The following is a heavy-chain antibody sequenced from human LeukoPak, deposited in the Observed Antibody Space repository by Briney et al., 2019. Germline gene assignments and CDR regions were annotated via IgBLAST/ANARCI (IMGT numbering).Heavy chain of an antibody. V-gene: IGHV3-74*01. CDR1: GFTLSRFW. Sequence: GGSLRLSCAASGFTLSRFWMHWVRHAPGKGLVWVSHINSDGSITSYADSVKGRFTISKDNAKNTLYVQMNSLTAEDTAVYYCARGNYDSSGYYDYWGQGTLVTVSS. CDR3: ARGNYDSSGYYDY. J-gene: IGHJ4*02. CDR2: INSDGSIT. D-gene: IGHD3-22*01.